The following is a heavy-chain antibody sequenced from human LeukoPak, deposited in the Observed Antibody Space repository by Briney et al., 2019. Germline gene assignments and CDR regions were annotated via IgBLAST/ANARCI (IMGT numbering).Heavy chain of an antibody. D-gene: IGHD3-16*02. CDR2: IYYSGST. V-gene: IGHV4-59*08. CDR1: GGSISSYY. J-gene: IGHJ4*02. CDR3: ARHGAYVWGSYRQSYYFDY. Sequence: PSETLSLTCTVSGGSISSYYWSWIRQPPGKGLEWIGYIYYSGSTNYNPSLKSRVTISVDTSKNQFSLKLSSVTAADTAVYYCARHGAYVWGSYRQSYYFDYWGQGTLVTVSS.